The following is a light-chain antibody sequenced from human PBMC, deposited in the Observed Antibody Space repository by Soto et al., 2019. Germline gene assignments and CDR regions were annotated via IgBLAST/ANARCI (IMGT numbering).Light chain of an antibody. Sequence: QTVVTQEPSFSVSPGRTVTFTCGLSSGSVSTNFYPSWYQQTPGHAPRSLIYRTTIRSSGVPDRFSGSILGNKAALTITGAQADDESDYYCALYVGNGIWVFGGGTKLTVL. J-gene: IGLJ3*02. V-gene: IGLV8-61*01. CDR2: RTT. CDR3: ALYVGNGIWV. CDR1: SGSVSTNFY.